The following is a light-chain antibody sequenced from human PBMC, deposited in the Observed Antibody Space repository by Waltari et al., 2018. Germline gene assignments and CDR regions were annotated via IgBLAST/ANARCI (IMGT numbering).Light chain of an antibody. CDR2: AAS. J-gene: IGKJ5*01. V-gene: IGKV1-39*01. CDR1: RSLDNY. Sequence: DIQMTQSPSFLSASVGDRVTITCRASRSLDNYLNWYQYKPGKAPNLLIYAASSLQSGVPSRFSGIGYGTDFTLTISSLQPEDFATYYCQQSYSILGPFGQGTRLEI. CDR3: QQSYSILGP.